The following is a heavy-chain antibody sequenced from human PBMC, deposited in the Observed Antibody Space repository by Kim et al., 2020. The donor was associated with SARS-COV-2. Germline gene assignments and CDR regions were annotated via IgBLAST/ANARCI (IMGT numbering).Heavy chain of an antibody. CDR3: TTGGESPYYYDSSGYWGWGY. Sequence: GGSLRLSCAASGFTFSNAWMSWVRQAPGKGLEWVGRIKSKTDGGTTDYAAPVKGRFTISRDDSKNTLYLQMNSLKTEDTAVYYCTTGGESPYYYDSSGYWGWGYWGQGTLVTVSS. CDR2: IKSKTDGGTT. V-gene: IGHV3-15*01. CDR1: GFTFSNAW. J-gene: IGHJ4*02. D-gene: IGHD3-22*01.